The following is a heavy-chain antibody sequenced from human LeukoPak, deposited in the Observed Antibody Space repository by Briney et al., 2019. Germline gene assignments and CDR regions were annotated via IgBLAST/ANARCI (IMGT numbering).Heavy chain of an antibody. D-gene: IGHD6-6*01. V-gene: IGHV3-30*09. J-gene: IGHJ4*02. CDR3: ARVLEYSSSYYDY. Sequence: GGSLRLSCAASGFTFSSYAMHWVRQAPGKGLEWVAVISYDGSNKYYADSVKGRFAISRDNSKNTLYLQMNSLRAEDTAVYYCARVLEYSSSYYDYWGQGTLVTVSS. CDR2: ISYDGSNK. CDR1: GFTFSSYA.